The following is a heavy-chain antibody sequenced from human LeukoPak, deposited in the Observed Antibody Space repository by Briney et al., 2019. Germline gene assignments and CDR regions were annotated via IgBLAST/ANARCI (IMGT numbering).Heavy chain of an antibody. J-gene: IGHJ6*03. D-gene: IGHD3-10*01. CDR2: ISGSGGST. V-gene: IGHV3-23*01. CDR1: GFTFSSYA. Sequence: GGSLRLSCAASGFTFSSYAMSWVRQAPGKGLEWVSAISGSGGSTYYADSVKGRFTISRDNSKNTLYLQMNSLRAEDTAVYYCAKVSGATMVRGVLYYYYYYMDVWGKGTTVTISS. CDR3: AKVSGATMVRGVLYYYYYYMDV.